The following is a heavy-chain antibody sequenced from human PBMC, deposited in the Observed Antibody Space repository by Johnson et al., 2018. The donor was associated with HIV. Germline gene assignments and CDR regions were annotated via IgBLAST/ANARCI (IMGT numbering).Heavy chain of an antibody. V-gene: IGHV3-30*04. D-gene: IGHD3-9*01. Sequence: QVQLVESGGGVVQPGRSLRLSCAASGFTFSSYAMHWVRQAPGKGLEWVAVISYDGSNKYYADSVKGRFTISRDNAKNSLYLQMNSLRAEDTALYYCARVRYYDILTGPDAFDIWGQGTMVTVSS. J-gene: IGHJ3*02. CDR1: GFTFSSYA. CDR3: ARVRYYDILTGPDAFDI. CDR2: ISYDGSNK.